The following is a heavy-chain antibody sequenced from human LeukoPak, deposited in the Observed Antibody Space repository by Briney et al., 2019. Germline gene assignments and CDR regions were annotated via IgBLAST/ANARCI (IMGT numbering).Heavy chain of an antibody. D-gene: IGHD1-1*01. Sequence: GGSLRLSCAASGLTFSSYGMHWVRQAPGKGLEWVAVILYDGSNKHYADSVKGRFTISRDNSEDTLYLQMNSLRAEDTAVYYCVRDPSGSGFAFDSWGQGALVTVSS. CDR3: VRDPSGSGFAFDS. CDR2: ILYDGSNK. CDR1: GLTFSSYG. J-gene: IGHJ4*02. V-gene: IGHV3-30*03.